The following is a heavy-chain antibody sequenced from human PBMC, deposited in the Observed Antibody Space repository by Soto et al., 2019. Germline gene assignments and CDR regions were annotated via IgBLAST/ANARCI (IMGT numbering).Heavy chain of an antibody. CDR1: GFTFSSYS. Sequence: PGGSLRLSCAASGFTFSSYSLNWVRQAPGKGLEWVSSISGTSNDIYYADSVKGRFVISRDNARDSLYLQMYSLSAEDTAIYFCATSLAARLGYYGMDVWGQGTTVTVSS. CDR2: ISGTSNDI. CDR3: ATSLAARLGYYGMDV. V-gene: IGHV3-21*01. D-gene: IGHD6-6*01. J-gene: IGHJ6*02.